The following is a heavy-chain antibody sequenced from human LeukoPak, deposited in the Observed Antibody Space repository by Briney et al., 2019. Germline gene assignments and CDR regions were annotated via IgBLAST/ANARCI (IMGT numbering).Heavy chain of an antibody. D-gene: IGHD1-26*01. CDR1: GGSISSGGYY. V-gene: IGHV4-31*03. CDR2: IYYSGST. J-gene: IGHJ6*02. Sequence: SETLSLTCTVSGGSISSGGYYWSWIRQHPGKGLEWIGYIYYSGSTYYNPSLKSRVTISVDTSKNQFSLKLSSVTAADTAVYYCASERSDYDEKTVYYYYGMDVWGQGTTVTVSS. CDR3: ASERSDYDEKTVYYYYGMDV.